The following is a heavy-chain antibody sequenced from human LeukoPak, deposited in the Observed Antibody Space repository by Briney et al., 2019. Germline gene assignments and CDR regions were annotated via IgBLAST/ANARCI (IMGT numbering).Heavy chain of an antibody. D-gene: IGHD5-18*01. V-gene: IGHV3-7*01. Sequence: GGSLRLSCAASGFTFSSYWMSWVRQAPGKGLEWVANIKQDGSEKYYVDSVKGRFTISRDNAKNSLYLQMNSLRAEDTAVYYCTRGYSYGCTDYWGQGTLVTVSS. J-gene: IGHJ4*02. CDR2: IKQDGSEK. CDR3: TRGYSYGCTDY. CDR1: GFTFSSYW.